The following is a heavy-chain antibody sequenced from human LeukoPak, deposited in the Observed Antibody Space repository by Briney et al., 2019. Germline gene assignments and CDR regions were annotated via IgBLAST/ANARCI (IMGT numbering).Heavy chain of an antibody. CDR3: ARLKTGYTPDY. V-gene: IGHV4-38-2*02. CDR2: GFHSGST. Sequence: SETLSLTCTVSGYSISSGYYWGWIRQPPGKGLEWIGSGFHSGSTYYTPSLKSRVTISVDTSKNQFSLKVSSVTAADTAVYYCARLKTGYTPDYWGQGTLVTVSS. J-gene: IGHJ4*02. CDR1: GYSISSGYY. D-gene: IGHD6-13*01.